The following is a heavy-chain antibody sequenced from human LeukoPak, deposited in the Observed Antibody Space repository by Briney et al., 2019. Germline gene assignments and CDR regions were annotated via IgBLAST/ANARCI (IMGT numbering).Heavy chain of an antibody. CDR3: ARQSFFDY. CDR1: GYSFTDYY. V-gene: IGHV1-2*02. CDR2: ISCNNGGT. J-gene: IGHJ4*02. Sequence: ASVKVSCKASGYSFTDYYIHWLRQTPEQGFEWMGWISCNNGGTTYAQNFQGRVTMTRDTSINTVYMEMSGLTSDDTALHYCARQSFFDYWGQGTLVTVSS.